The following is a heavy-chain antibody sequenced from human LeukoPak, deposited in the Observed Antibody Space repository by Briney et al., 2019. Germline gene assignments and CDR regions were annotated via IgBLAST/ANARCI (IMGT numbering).Heavy chain of an antibody. CDR3: ATSNTYYYGGWFDP. CDR2: INHSGST. D-gene: IGHD3-10*01. J-gene: IGHJ5*02. V-gene: IGHV4-34*01. CDR1: GGSFSGYY. Sequence: KPSETLSLTCAVYGGSFSGYYWSWIRQPPGKGLEWIGEINHSGSTNYNPSLKSRVTISVDTSKNQFSLKLSSVTAADTAVYYCATSNTYYYGGWFDPWGQGTLVTVSS.